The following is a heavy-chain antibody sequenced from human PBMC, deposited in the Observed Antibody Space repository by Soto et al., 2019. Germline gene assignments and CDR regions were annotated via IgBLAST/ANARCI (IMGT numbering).Heavy chain of an antibody. Sequence: SLRLSCAASGFTFSNYWMHWVRQAPGKGLVWVSRINSDGSSTSYAGSVKGRFTISRDDAKNTLYLQMNSLGAEDTAVYYCAKTDYYDSSGYTPDYWGQGTLVTVSS. V-gene: IGHV3-74*01. CDR1: GFTFSNYW. CDR2: INSDGSST. D-gene: IGHD3-22*01. J-gene: IGHJ4*02. CDR3: AKTDYYDSSGYTPDY.